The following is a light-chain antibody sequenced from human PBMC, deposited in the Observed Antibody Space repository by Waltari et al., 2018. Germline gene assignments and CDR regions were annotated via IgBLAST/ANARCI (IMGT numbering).Light chain of an antibody. CDR3: QQSYSSPPT. V-gene: IGKV1-39*01. CDR1: QNIGRY. CDR2: AAS. Sequence: DIQMTQSPSSLSASIGDRVTITCLPSQNIGRYLNWYQHEPGKAPKLLIHAASNLQSGVPARFSGSGSGTEFTLTNSTLQPEDFAVYYCQQSYSSPPTFGRGTKVEIK. J-gene: IGKJ1*01.